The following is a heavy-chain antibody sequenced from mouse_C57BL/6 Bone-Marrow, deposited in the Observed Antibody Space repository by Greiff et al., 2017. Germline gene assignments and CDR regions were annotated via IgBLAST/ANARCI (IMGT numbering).Heavy chain of an antibody. Sequence: VQLQQPGAELVKPGASVKLSCKASGYTFTSYWMHWVKQRPGQGLEWIGMIHPNSGSTNYNEKFKSKATLTVDKSSSTAYMQLSSLTSESSAVYYCARSPANCDGWFAYWGQGTLVTVSA. D-gene: IGHD4-1*01. J-gene: IGHJ3*01. V-gene: IGHV1-64*01. CDR1: GYTFTSYW. CDR2: IHPNSGST. CDR3: ARSPANCDGWFAY.